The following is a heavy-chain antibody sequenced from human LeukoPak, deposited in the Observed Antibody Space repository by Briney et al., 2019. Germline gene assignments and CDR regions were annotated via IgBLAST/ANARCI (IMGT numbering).Heavy chain of an antibody. CDR3: ARENPYYDNYYMDV. CDR2: INAYSGNT. Sequence: ASVKVSCKASGYTFTSYGISWVRQAPGQGLEWMGWINAYSGNTNYAQKLQGRVTMTTDTSTNTAYMELRSLRSVDTAVYYCARENPYYDNYYMDVWGKGTTVTVSS. J-gene: IGHJ6*03. V-gene: IGHV1-18*01. CDR1: GYTFTSYG.